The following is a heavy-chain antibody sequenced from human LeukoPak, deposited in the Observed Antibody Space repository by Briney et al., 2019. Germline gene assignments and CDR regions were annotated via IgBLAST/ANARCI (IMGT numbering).Heavy chain of an antibody. J-gene: IGHJ4*02. CDR3: ARTRLYGDFDY. D-gene: IGHD4-17*01. V-gene: IGHV2-70*01. CDR1: GSALRTSGRC. CDR2: IEWDDDK. Sequence: SGPAQVKPPQTLTLTGTFSGSALRTSGRCVRWIRQPSGKALECLTLIEWDDDKYYSTSLKTRLTISKDTSKNQVVLTITNMDPLDTVTYYCARTRLYGDFDYWGEGTLVTVSS.